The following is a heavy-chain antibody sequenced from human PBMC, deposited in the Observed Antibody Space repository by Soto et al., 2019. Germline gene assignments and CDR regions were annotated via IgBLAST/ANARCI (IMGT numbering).Heavy chain of an antibody. CDR2: ISGSGVNT. V-gene: IGHV3-23*01. D-gene: IGHD6-6*01. Sequence: EVQLLESGGGLVQPGGSLRLSCAASGFTFSSYAMSWVRQAPGKGLEWVSAISGSGVNTYYADSVKGQFTISRDNSKNTLYLQMNSLRAEDTAVYYGASGGAARMYFDFWGQGTLVTVSS. J-gene: IGHJ4*02. CDR1: GFTFSSYA. CDR3: ASGGAARMYFDF.